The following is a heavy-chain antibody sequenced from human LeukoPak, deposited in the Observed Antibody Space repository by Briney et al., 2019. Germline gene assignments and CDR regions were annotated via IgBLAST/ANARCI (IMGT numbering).Heavy chain of an antibody. CDR3: AKARTHFFGVGAFDI. CDR1: GFTFSSYS. V-gene: IGHV3-21*01. J-gene: IGHJ3*02. Sequence: GGSLRLSCAASGFTFSSYSMNWVRQAPGKGLEWVSSISSSSSYIYYADSVKGRFTISRDNAKNSLYLQMNSLRAEDTAVYYCAKARTHFFGVGAFDIWGQGTMVTVSS. D-gene: IGHD3-3*01. CDR2: ISSSSSYI.